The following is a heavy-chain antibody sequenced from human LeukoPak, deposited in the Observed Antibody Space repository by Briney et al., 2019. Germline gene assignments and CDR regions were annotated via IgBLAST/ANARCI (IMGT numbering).Heavy chain of an antibody. D-gene: IGHD6-19*01. CDR1: GDSISSYY. CDR2: IYSSGST. V-gene: IGHV4-59*01. Sequence: PSETLSLTCTVSGDSISSYYWSWIRQSPGKGLERIGYIYSSGSTNYDPSLKSRVTILVDTSKNQFSLKLSSVTAADTAVYYCARVNPEGIAVAGSFDYWGQGTLVTVSS. J-gene: IGHJ4*02. CDR3: ARVNPEGIAVAGSFDY.